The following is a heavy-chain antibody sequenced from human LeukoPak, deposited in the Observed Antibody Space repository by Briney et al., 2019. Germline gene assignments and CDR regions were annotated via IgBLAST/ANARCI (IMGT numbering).Heavy chain of an antibody. V-gene: IGHV3-74*01. D-gene: IGHD3-10*01. CDR3: ARDAPGYFDY. J-gene: IGHJ4*02. Sequence: PGGSLRLSCAASGFTFSSYWMHWVRQAPGKGLVWVSRANSDGSSTSYADSVKGRFAISRDNSKNTLYLQMNSLRAEDTAVYYCARDAPGYFDYWGQGTLVTVSS. CDR2: ANSDGSST. CDR1: GFTFSSYW.